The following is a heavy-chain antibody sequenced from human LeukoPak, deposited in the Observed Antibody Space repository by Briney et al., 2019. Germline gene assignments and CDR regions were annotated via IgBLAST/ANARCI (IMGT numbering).Heavy chain of an antibody. Sequence: PSETLSLTCTVSGGSISSSYYWGWIRQPPGQGLEWIGSIYYSGSTYYNPSLKSRVTISVDTSKNQFSLKLSSVTAADTAVYYCARHQGNYGDYYYYMDVWGKGTTVTVSS. V-gene: IGHV4-39*01. CDR1: GGSISSSYY. D-gene: IGHD4-17*01. CDR3: ARHQGNYGDYYYYMDV. CDR2: IYYSGST. J-gene: IGHJ6*03.